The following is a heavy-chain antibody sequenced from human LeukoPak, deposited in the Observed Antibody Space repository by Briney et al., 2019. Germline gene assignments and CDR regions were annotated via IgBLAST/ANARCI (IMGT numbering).Heavy chain of an antibody. CDR1: GDTLTSYY. D-gene: IGHD6-19*01. CDR2: INPSGGST. Sequence: ASVKVSCKASGDTLTSYYMHWVRQAPGQGREWMGIINPSGGSTTYAQKFQGRVTMPRDTSTSTVYIELSSLRSEDTAVYYCARESIAVALGGAFDIWGQGTMVTVSS. V-gene: IGHV1-46*01. CDR3: ARESIAVALGGAFDI. J-gene: IGHJ3*02.